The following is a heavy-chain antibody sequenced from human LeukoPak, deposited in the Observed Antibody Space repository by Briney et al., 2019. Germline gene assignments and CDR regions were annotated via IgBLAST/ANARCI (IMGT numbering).Heavy chain of an antibody. Sequence: PGGSLRLAFSAPGFTFDDYAMHSVRQAPGKGLEWVSGISWNSGSIGYADSVKGRFTISRDNAKNSLYLQMNSLRAEDTALYYCAKAYEEYYGSGSYNGIDYWGQGTLVTVSS. CDR3: AKAYEEYYGSGSYNGIDY. CDR1: GFTFDDYA. J-gene: IGHJ4*02. D-gene: IGHD3-10*01. V-gene: IGHV3-9*01. CDR2: ISWNSGSI.